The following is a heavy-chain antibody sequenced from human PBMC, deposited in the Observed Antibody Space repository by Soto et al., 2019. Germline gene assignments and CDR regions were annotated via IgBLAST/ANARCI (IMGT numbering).Heavy chain of an antibody. CDR3: ARAVAVPADFDY. V-gene: IGHV1-69*05. CDR2: IIPIFGTA. Sequence: SVKVSCKASGGTFSSYAISWVRQAPGQGLEWMGGIIPIFGTANYAQKFQGRVTITRDTSASTAYMELSSLRSEDTAVYYCARAVAVPADFDYWGQGTLVTVSS. D-gene: IGHD6-19*01. CDR1: GGTFSSYA. J-gene: IGHJ4*02.